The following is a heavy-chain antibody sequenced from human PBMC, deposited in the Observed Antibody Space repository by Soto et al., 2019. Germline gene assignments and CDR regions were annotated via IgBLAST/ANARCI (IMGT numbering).Heavy chain of an antibody. D-gene: IGHD6-13*01. J-gene: IGHJ6*03. CDR3: ATPLSYSSSWYYYYYMDV. V-gene: IGHV4-59*01. CDR1: GGSISSYY. CDR2: IYYSGST. Sequence: PSETLSLTCTVSGGSISSYYWSWIRQPPGKGLEWIGYIYYSGSTNYNPSLKSRVTISVDTSKNQFSLKLSSVTAADTAVYYCATPLSYSSSWYYYYYMDVWGKGTTVTVSS.